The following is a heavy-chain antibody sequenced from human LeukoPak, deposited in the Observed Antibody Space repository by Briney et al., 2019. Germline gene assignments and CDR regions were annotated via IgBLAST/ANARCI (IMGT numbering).Heavy chain of an antibody. V-gene: IGHV1-8*01. CDR1: GYTFTSYD. Sequence: ASVKVSCKASGYTFTSYDINWVRQATGQGLEWMGWMNPNSGNTGYAQKFQGRVTMTRNTSISTAYMELSSLRSEDTAVYYCARAPNHNKAFDYWGQGTLVTVSS. CDR2: MNPNSGNT. J-gene: IGHJ4*02. D-gene: IGHD1-14*01. CDR3: ARAPNHNKAFDY.